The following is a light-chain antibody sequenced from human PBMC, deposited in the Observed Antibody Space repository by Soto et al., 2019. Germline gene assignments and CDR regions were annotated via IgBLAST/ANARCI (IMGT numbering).Light chain of an antibody. CDR2: CNT. Sequence: QSVLTQPPSVSGAPGQRVTISCTGSSSNIGSGYDVHWYQQLPGTAPKLLIYCNTNRPSGVPDRFSGSKSGTSASLAITGLQAEDEADYYCQSYDSSLSDGVFGGGTQLTVL. J-gene: IGLJ7*01. V-gene: IGLV1-40*01. CDR1: SSNIGSGYD. CDR3: QSYDSSLSDGV.